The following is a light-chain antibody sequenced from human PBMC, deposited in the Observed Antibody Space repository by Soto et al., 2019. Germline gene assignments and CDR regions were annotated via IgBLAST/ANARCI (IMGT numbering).Light chain of an antibody. J-gene: IGKJ1*01. CDR3: QQCHRYLT. CDR1: QFISTY. CDR2: AAS. Sequence: DIQMTQSPSSLSASVGDRVTITCRTSQFISTYLHWYQQKPGKAPNLLIYAASKLHSGVPSRFSGSGSGTDFTLIISSLQPDDIATYYCQQCHRYLTFGQGTKVEMK. V-gene: IGKV1-39*01.